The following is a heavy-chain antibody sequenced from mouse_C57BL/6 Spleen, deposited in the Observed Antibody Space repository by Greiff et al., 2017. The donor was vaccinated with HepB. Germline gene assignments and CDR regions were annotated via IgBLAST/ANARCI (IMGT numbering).Heavy chain of an antibody. D-gene: IGHD2-4*01. CDR2: IDPSDSYT. J-gene: IGHJ4*01. CDR1: GYTFTSYW. CDR3: ARRENDFDVRERAMDY. Sequence: QVQLQQPGAELVMPGASVKLSCKASGYTFTSYWMHWVKQRPGQGLEWIGEIDPSDSYTNYNQKFKGKSTLTVDKSSSTAYMQLSSLTSEDSAVYYGARRENDFDVRERAMDYWGQGTSVTVSS. V-gene: IGHV1-69*01.